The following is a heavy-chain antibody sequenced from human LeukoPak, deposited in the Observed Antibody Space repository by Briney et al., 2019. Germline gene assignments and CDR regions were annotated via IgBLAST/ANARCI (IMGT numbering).Heavy chain of an antibody. CDR3: VLYGLRSPR. D-gene: IGHD3-10*01. CDR2: INSDATET. J-gene: IGHJ4*02. V-gene: IGHV3-74*01. CDR1: GFSFSIYY. Sequence: PGGSLRLSCAASGFSFSIYYMHWVRQAPGKGLVWVSRINSDATETVYADSVRGRFTISRDNAKNTLYLQMNSLRGEDTAVYYCVLYGLRSPRWGQGTLVTVSS.